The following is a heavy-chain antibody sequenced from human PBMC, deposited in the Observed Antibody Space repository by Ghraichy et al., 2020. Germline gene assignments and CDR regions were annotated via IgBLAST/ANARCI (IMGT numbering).Heavy chain of an antibody. CDR3: AKLAYGLVQRFDF. V-gene: IGHV3-53*01. J-gene: IGHJ4*02. CDR1: GFTVSSNY. Sequence: GGSLRLSCAASGFTVSSNYMSWVRQAPGKGLEWVSVIYSGGSTYYADSVKGRFTISRDNSKNTLYLQMNSLRAEDTAVYYCAKLAYGLVQRFDFWGQGTLVTVSS. D-gene: IGHD4-17*01. CDR2: IYSGGST.